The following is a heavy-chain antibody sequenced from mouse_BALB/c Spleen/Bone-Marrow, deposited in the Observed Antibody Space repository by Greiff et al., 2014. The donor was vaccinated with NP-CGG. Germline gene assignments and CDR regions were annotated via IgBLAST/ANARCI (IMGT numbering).Heavy chain of an antibody. CDR3: ARGRTTVVSDY. J-gene: IGHJ2*02. CDR1: GYTFTNYW. V-gene: IGHV1-69*02. CDR2: IEPSDSYT. Sequence: QVQLQQSGAEVVKPGASVKVSCKASGYTFTNYWMQWVKQRPGQGLEWIGEIEPSDSYTNYNQDFKGKATLTVDKSSSTAYMQLSSLTSEDSAVYYCARGRTTVVSDYWGQGTSLTLSS. D-gene: IGHD1-1*01.